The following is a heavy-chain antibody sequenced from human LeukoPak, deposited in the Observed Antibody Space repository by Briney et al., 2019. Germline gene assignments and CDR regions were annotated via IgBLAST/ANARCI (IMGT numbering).Heavy chain of an antibody. Sequence: GGSLRLSRAASGFTLSTYAMSWVGQAPGKGLEWVSVISGSGGSIYYADSVKGRFTISRDNSKNTLYLQMNTLRAEDTAVYYCAKDAPMRPFGPWGKATLVTVSS. J-gene: IGHJ5*02. CDR1: GFTLSTYA. V-gene: IGHV3-23*01. CDR2: ISGSGGSI. D-gene: IGHD6-25*01. CDR3: AKDAPMRPFGP.